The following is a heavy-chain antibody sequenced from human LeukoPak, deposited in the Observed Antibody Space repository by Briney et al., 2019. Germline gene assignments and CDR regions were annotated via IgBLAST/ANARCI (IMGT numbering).Heavy chain of an antibody. J-gene: IGHJ4*02. Sequence: SQTLSLTCTVSGGSISSGSYYWSWIRQPAGKGLEWIGRIYTSGSTNYNPSLKSRVTISVDTSKNQFSLKLSSVTAADTAVYYCAREGALYSSSWYYFDYWGQGTLVTVSS. CDR2: IYTSGST. D-gene: IGHD6-13*01. V-gene: IGHV4-61*02. CDR3: AREGALYSSSWYYFDY. CDR1: GGSISSGSYY.